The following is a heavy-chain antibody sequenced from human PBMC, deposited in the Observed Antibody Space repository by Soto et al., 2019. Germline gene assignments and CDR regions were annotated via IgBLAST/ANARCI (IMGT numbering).Heavy chain of an antibody. V-gene: IGHV3-74*01. D-gene: IGHD3-3*01. CDR1: GFTFSSYW. J-gene: IGHJ4*02. CDR3: ARALEDFGVADYFDY. CDR2: INSDGSST. Sequence: GGSLRLSCAASGFTFSSYWMHWVRQAPGKGLVWVSRINSDGSSTSYADSVKGRFTISRDNAKNTLYLQMNSLRAEDTAVYYCARALEDFGVADYFDYWGQGTLVTVSS.